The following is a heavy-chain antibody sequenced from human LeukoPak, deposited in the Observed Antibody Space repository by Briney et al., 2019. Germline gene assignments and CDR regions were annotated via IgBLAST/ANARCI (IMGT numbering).Heavy chain of an antibody. J-gene: IGHJ4*02. Sequence: SSETLSLTCTVSGGSISSYYWSWVRQPAGKGLEWIGRIYTSGSTNYNPSLKSRVTMSVDTSKNQFSLELSSVTAADTAVYYCARGQAVPAAIPFDYWGQGTLVTVSS. CDR3: ARGQAVPAAIPFDY. CDR1: GGSISSYY. V-gene: IGHV4-4*07. CDR2: IYTSGST. D-gene: IGHD2-2*02.